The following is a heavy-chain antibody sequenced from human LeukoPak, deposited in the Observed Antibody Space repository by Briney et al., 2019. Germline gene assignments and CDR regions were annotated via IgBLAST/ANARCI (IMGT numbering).Heavy chain of an antibody. J-gene: IGHJ4*02. CDR2: IIPIFGTA. CDR3: ARQQGYSSGWVPGAYYFDY. D-gene: IGHD6-19*01. V-gene: IGHV1-69*06. CDR1: GGTSSSYA. Sequence: ASVKVSCKASGGTSSSYAISWVRQAPGQGLEWMGGIIPIFGTANYAQKFQGRVTITADKSTSTAYMELGSLRSEDTAVYYCARQQGYSSGWVPGAYYFDYWGQGTLVTVSS.